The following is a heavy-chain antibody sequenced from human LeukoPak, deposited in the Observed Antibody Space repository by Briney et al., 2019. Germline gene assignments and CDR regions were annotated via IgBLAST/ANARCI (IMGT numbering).Heavy chain of an antibody. CDR2: ISHSGNT. J-gene: IGHJ4*02. Sequence: SETLSLTCGFYGGSFSDSFWSWVRQSPEMGMEWIGEISHSGNTKYGPSLESRVTISIDTSKNQVFLKLTSVTAADTAVYYCARDAHYTWDYWGQGTLVTVSS. V-gene: IGHV4-34*01. CDR3: ARDAHYTWDY. D-gene: IGHD2-2*01. CDR1: GGSFSDSF.